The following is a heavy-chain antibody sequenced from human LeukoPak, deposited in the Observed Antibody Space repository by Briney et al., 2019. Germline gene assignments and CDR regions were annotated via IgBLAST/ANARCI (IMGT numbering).Heavy chain of an antibody. Sequence: GGSLRLSCAASGFTFSSYAMSWVRQAPGKGLEWVSYISSSGSTIYYADSVKGRFTISRDNAKNSLYLQMNSLRAEDTAVYYCARSGYSGYDDYWGQGTLVTVSS. D-gene: IGHD5-12*01. CDR1: GFTFSSYA. V-gene: IGHV3-48*03. J-gene: IGHJ4*02. CDR2: ISSSGSTI. CDR3: ARSGYSGYDDY.